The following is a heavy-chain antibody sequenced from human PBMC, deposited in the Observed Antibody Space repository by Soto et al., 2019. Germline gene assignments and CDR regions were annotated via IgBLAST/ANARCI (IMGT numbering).Heavy chain of an antibody. V-gene: IGHV1-18*01. CDR2: ISAHNGNT. D-gene: IGHD1-1*01. CDR3: AGGRYGDY. J-gene: IGHJ4*02. Sequence: QVHLVQSGAEVKKPGASVKVSCQGSGYAFTTYGITWVRQAPGQGLEWMGWISAHNGNTNYAQKRQGRVTVTRDTSTNTAYMELRGLKYDDTAVYYCAGGRYGDYWGQGALVTVSS. CDR1: GYAFTTYG.